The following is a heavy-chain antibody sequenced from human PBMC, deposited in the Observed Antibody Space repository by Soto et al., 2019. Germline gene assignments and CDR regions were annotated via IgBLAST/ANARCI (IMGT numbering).Heavy chain of an antibody. Sequence: GGSLRLSCAASGFAFSSFEMTWVRQAPGKGLEWVSYIISIGSTIYYADSVKGRFTISRDNAKNALYLQMNSLRAEDTAVYYCASQPAVWPFNWFDPWGQGTLVTV. V-gene: IGHV3-48*03. CDR1: GFAFSSFE. J-gene: IGHJ5*02. CDR3: ASQPAVWPFNWFDP. CDR2: IISIGSTI. D-gene: IGHD2-2*01.